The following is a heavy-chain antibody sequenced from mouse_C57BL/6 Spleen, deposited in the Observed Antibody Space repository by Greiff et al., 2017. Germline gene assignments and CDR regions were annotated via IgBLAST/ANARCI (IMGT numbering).Heavy chain of an antibody. CDR3: ARGRYGSCRFDD. Sequence: QVQLQQSGAELVRPGTSVKVSCKASGYAFTNYLIEWVKQRPGQGLEWIGVINPGSGGTNYNEKFKGKATLTADKSSSTAYMQLSSLTSEDSAVYFCARGRYGSCRFDDWGQGTTLTVSS. D-gene: IGHD1-1*01. CDR2: INPGSGGT. J-gene: IGHJ2*01. V-gene: IGHV1-54*01. CDR1: GYAFTNYL.